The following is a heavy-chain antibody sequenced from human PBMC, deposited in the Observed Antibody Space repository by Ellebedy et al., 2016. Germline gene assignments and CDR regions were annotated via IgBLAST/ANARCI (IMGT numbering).Heavy chain of an antibody. CDR2: IRTTEKTM. V-gene: IGHV3-48*02. J-gene: IGHJ3*01. Sequence: GESLKISCAASGFSFSSYTMNWVRQAPGRGLEWISNIRTTEKTMSYADSVKGRFTVSRDDARNSLFLQMSSLRDEDTGVYYCVRDFASAFDVWGQGTMVTVSS. CDR3: VRDFASAFDV. CDR1: GFSFSSYT.